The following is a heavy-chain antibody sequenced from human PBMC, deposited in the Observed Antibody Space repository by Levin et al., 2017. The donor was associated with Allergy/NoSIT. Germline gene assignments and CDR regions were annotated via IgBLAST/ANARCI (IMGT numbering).Heavy chain of an antibody. CDR2: ISYDGSNK. V-gene: IGHV3-30*18. CDR1: GFTFSSYG. J-gene: IGHJ6*02. D-gene: IGHD1-26*01. CDR3: AKDGGSYAPYYYYGMDV. Sequence: PGGSLRLSCAASGFTFSSYGMHWVRQAPGKGLEWVAVISYDGSNKYYADSVKGRFTISRDNSKNTLYLQMNSLRAEDTAVYYCAKDGGSYAPYYYYGMDVWGQGTTVTVSS.